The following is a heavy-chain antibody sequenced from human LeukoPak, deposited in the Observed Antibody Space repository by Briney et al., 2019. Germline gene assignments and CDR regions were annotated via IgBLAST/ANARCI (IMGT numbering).Heavy chain of an antibody. D-gene: IGHD3-10*01. J-gene: IGHJ4*02. CDR2: IGTAGDT. CDR1: GFTFSNYD. Sequence: PGGSLRLSCAASGFTFSNYDMHWVRQATGKGLEWVSAIGTAGDTYYSGSVEGRFTISRENAKNSLYLQMNSLKAGDTAVYYCARGGWFGELLRPFDYWGQGSLVTVSS. CDR3: ARGGWFGELLRPFDY. V-gene: IGHV3-13*01.